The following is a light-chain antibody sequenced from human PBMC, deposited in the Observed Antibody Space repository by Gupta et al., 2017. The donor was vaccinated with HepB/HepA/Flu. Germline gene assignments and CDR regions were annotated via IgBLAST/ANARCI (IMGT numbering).Light chain of an antibody. Sequence: QAVVTQEPSLTVPPGGTVTLTCGSTTGAVTSGHYPYWFQQKPGQAPRTLIYDTSNKHSWTPARFSGSLLGGKAALTLSGAQPEDEAEYYCLLSYSGARPWVFGGGTKLTVL. V-gene: IGLV7-46*01. CDR1: TGAVTSGHY. CDR2: DTS. CDR3: LLSYSGARPWV. J-gene: IGLJ3*02.